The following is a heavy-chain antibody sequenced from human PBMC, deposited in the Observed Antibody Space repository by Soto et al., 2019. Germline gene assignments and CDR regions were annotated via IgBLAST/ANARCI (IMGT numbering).Heavy chain of an antibody. D-gene: IGHD3-10*02. CDR2: IKTKADAGTT. J-gene: IGHJ5*02. V-gene: IGHV3-15*01. CDR1: GFTFKNAW. Sequence: QLVESGGGLVKPGGSLRLSCVASGFTFKNAWMSWVRQAPGKGLEWVGRIKTKADAGTTDYAAPVKGRFTISRDDSKNTLYLQMNSLKNEDTALYFCTTDGATIFFDPRGQGTLVTVSS. CDR3: TTDGATIFFDP.